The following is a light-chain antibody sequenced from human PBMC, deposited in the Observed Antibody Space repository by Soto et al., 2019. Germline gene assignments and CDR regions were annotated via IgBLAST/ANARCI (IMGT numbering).Light chain of an antibody. CDR2: GAS. CDR3: QQSYSTLFT. Sequence: DIQMTQSPSSLSASVGDRVTITCRTSQTINNYLNWYRQKPGKVPEVLIYGASSLQRGVSSRFTGSASGTYFTLTISSLQPEDFATYYCQQSYSTLFTFGPGTKVDIK. V-gene: IGKV1-39*01. J-gene: IGKJ3*01. CDR1: QTINNY.